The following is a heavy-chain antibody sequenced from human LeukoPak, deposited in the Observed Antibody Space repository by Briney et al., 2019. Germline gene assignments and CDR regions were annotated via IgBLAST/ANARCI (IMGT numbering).Heavy chain of an antibody. CDR2: IYSGGST. Sequence: GGSLRLSCAASGFTVSSNYMNWVRQAPGKGLEWVSVIYSGGSTYYADSVKGRFTTSRDNSKNTLYLQLNSLRADDTAVYYCAKSWCETICYGIYDWGQGTLVTVS. J-gene: IGHJ4*02. CDR3: AKSWCETICYGIYD. CDR1: GFTVSSNY. D-gene: IGHD2-2*01. V-gene: IGHV3-53*05.